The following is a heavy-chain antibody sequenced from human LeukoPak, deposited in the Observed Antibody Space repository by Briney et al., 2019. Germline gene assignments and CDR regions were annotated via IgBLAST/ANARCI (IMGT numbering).Heavy chain of an antibody. CDR1: GGSFSGYY. CDR2: INHSGST. J-gene: IGHJ5*02. Sequence: SETLSLTCAVYGGSFSGYYWSWIRQPPGKGLEWIGEINHSGSTNYNPSLKSRVTISVDTSKNQFSLKLSSVTAADTAVYYCARPARGFWSGYYINWFDPWGQGTLVTVSS. D-gene: IGHD3-3*01. CDR3: ARPARGFWSGYYINWFDP. V-gene: IGHV4-34*01.